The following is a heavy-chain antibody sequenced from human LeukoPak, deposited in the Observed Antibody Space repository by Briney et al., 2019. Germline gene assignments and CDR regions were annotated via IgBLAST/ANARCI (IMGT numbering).Heavy chain of an antibody. CDR2: ISSSSGDI. D-gene: IGHD3-10*01. J-gene: IGHJ5*02. CDR1: GFTFSSYS. Sequence: GGSLRLSCAASGFTFSSYSMNWVRQAPGKGLEWVSSISSSSGDIYYADSVKGRFTISRDNAKNSLYLQMNSLRAEDTAVYYCARDYGSAPGWFDPWGQGTLVTVSS. V-gene: IGHV3-21*01. CDR3: ARDYGSAPGWFDP.